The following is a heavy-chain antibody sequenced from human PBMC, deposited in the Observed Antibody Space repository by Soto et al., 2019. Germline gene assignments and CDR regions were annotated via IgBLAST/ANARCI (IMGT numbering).Heavy chain of an antibody. CDR1: GFTFSSSA. V-gene: IGHV3-23*01. D-gene: IGHD3-3*01. J-gene: IGHJ5*02. CDR2: ISASGGST. CDR3: AKMDNYDLSSASSHSWFDP. Sequence: EVQLLESGGTLVQPGGSLRLSCAASGFTFSSSAMTWVRQAPGKGLEWVSSISASGGSTFYVDTVKGRFTISRDQSKTTLYLQMSSLRAEDTAVYYCAKMDNYDLSSASSHSWFDPWGQGTLVTFSS.